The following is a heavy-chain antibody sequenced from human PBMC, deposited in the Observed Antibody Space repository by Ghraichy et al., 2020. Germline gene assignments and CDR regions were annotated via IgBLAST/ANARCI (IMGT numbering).Heavy chain of an antibody. CDR2: IYTSGST. J-gene: IGHJ5*02. CDR1: GGSFSSTSY. D-gene: IGHD2-8*01. Sequence: SETLSLTCTVSGGSFSSTSYWSWIRQPAGKGLEWIGRIYTSGSTNYNPSLRSRVTMSVDTSKNQFSLNLTSVTAADTAVYYCARDPTNGVWNWLDPWSQGTLVTVSS. CDR3: ARDPTNGVWNWLDP. V-gene: IGHV4-4*07.